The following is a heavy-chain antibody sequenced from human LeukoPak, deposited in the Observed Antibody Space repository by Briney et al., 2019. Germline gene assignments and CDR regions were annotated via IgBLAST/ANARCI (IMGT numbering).Heavy chain of an antibody. D-gene: IGHD3-10*01. Sequence: ASVKVSCKASGYTFTGYYMHWVRQAPGQGLEWMGWINPNSGGTNHAQKFQGRVTMTRDTSISTAYMEMSRLRADDTAVYYCARDRPLDADDYYGFYYFDYWGQGTLVTVSS. CDR3: ARDRPLDADDYYGFYYFDY. CDR1: GYTFTGYY. CDR2: INPNSGGT. J-gene: IGHJ4*02. V-gene: IGHV1-2*02.